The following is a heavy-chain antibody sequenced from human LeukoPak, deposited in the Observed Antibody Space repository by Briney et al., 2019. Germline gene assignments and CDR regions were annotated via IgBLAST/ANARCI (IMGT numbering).Heavy chain of an antibody. CDR1: GFPFNTYS. V-gene: IGHV3-21*03. Sequence: GESLRLSCAASGFPFNTYSMNWVRQAPGKGLEWVSFIFSSSTYIYYTDSVKGRFTISRDNARNSLYLQMDNLRAEDTGVYYCARDFYDGFALDYWGQGTLVTVSS. CDR3: ARDFYDGFALDY. CDR2: IFSSSTYI. J-gene: IGHJ4*02. D-gene: IGHD2/OR15-2a*01.